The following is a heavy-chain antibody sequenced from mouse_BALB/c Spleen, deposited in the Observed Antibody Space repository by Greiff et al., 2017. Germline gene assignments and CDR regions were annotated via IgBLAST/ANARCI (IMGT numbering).Heavy chain of an antibody. CDR2: IWSGGST. V-gene: IGHV2-2*02. J-gene: IGHJ4*01. Sequence: QVQLKQSGPGLVQPSQSLSITCTVSGFSLTSYGVHWVRQSPGKGLEWLGVIWSGGSTDYNAAFISRLSISKDNSKSQVFFKMNSLQANDTAIYYCARSNWDETFYYAMDYWGQGTSVTVSS. CDR3: ARSNWDETFYYAMDY. D-gene: IGHD4-1*02. CDR1: GFSLTSYG.